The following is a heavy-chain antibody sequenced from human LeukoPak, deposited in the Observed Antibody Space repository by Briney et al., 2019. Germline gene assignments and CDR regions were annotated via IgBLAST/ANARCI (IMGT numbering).Heavy chain of an antibody. D-gene: IGHD1-26*01. CDR2: IMPIFGTA. CDR3: ARNLPLIVVASGSETHYMDV. CDR1: GCTFSSYA. V-gene: IGHV1-69*05. J-gene: IGHJ6*03. Sequence: GASVKVSCKASGCTFSSYAISWVRQAPGQGLEWMGGIMPIFGTADYAQKFQGRVTITTDESTSTAYMELSSLRSEDTAVYYCARNLPLIVVASGSETHYMDVWGKGTTVTVSS.